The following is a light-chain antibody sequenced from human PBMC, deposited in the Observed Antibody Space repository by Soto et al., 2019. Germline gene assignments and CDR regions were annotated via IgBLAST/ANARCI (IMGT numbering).Light chain of an antibody. CDR2: GAS. J-gene: IGKJ1*01. CDR3: QQYDNWT. Sequence: DILMTQSPATLSVSPWERSTLSCRASQSFGSNLAWYQHKPVQAPRLIIYGASTRATGVPARFRVSVSGTEFTLTISGLKSDDFAVYYVQQYDNWTFGQGTKVELK. CDR1: QSFGSN. V-gene: IGKV3-15*01.